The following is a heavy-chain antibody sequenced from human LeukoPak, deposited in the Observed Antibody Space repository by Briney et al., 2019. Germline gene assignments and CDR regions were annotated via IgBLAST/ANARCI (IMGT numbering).Heavy chain of an antibody. CDR1: GFTFSSYA. Sequence: SGGSLRLSCAASGFTFSSYAMSWVRQAPGKGLEWVSAIGGSGGSTYYADSVKGRFTISRDNSKNTLYLQMNSLRAEDTAVYYCSYYYDSSGYTAWGQGTLVTVSS. CDR3: SYYYDSSGYTA. D-gene: IGHD3-22*01. CDR2: IGGSGGST. J-gene: IGHJ4*02. V-gene: IGHV3-23*01.